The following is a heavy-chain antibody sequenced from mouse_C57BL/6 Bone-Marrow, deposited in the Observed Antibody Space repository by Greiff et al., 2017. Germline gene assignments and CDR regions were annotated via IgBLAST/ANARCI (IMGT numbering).Heavy chain of an antibody. CDR3: AISYYFDDNTIDY. Sequence: QVQLQQPGAELVKPGASVKLSCKASGYTFTNYWMHWVKQRPGQGLEWMGMMHPNGGSPDYNEKFKSEATLSVDKSSRTAYMELSSLTSEDSAVYYCAISYYFDDNTIDYWGQVPSGTVSS. J-gene: IGHJ4*01. CDR2: MHPNGGSP. CDR1: GYTFTNYW. D-gene: IGHD1-1*01. V-gene: IGHV1-64*01.